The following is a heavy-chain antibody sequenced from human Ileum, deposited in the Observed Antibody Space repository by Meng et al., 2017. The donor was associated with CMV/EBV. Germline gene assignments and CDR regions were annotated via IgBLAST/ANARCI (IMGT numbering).Heavy chain of an antibody. CDR1: GCTFSTYA. J-gene: IGHJ4*02. CDR2: ISGSGGST. V-gene: IGHV3-23*01. Sequence: GCTFSTYAMSWVRQAPGKGLEWVSGISGSGGSTYYADSVEGRFTISRDNSKNTLYLQMNSLRAEDTAVYYCAPRVGRPGPPPKDFDYWGQGTLVTVSS. CDR3: APRVGRPGPPPKDFDY. D-gene: IGHD3-10*01.